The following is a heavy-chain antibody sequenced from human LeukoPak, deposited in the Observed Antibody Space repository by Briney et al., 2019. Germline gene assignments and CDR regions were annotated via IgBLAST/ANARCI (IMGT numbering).Heavy chain of an antibody. J-gene: IGHJ4*02. CDR1: GFTFSSYG. CDR3: AKARSGYDQMYYFDY. Sequence: PGGSLRLSCAASGFTFSSYGMHWVRQAPGKGLEWVAVISYDGSNKYYADSVKGRFTISRDNAKNSLYLQMNSLRAEDTVLYYCAKARSGYDQMYYFDYWGQGTLVTVSS. CDR2: ISYDGSNK. D-gene: IGHD5-12*01. V-gene: IGHV3-30*18.